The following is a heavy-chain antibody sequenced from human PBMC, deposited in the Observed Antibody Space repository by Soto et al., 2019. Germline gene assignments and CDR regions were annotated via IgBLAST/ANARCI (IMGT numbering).Heavy chain of an antibody. CDR2: IPYDGSVK. D-gene: IGHD4-17*01. CDR1: GFPFSIYG. V-gene: IGHV3-30*18. J-gene: IGHJ6*02. CDR3: AKGKGMHYAYGLDV. Sequence: GGSLRLSCAASGFPFSIYGMHLVRQSPGKGLEWVAVIPYDGSVKYYADSVKGRFTISRDNSKNTLNLQMKSLRAEDRAVYYCAKGKGMHYAYGLDVWGQGTTFPVS.